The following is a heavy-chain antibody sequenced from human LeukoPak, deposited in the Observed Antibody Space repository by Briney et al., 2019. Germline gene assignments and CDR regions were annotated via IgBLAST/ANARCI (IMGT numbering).Heavy chain of an antibody. CDR1: GFTFSSYS. J-gene: IGHJ4*02. CDR2: ISTSSIYI. D-gene: IGHD6-13*01. V-gene: IGHV3-21*01. Sequence: PGGSLRLSCAASGFTFSSYSMNWVRQAPGKGLEWVSSISTSSIYIYYADSVKGRFTISRDNAKNSVYLQMDSLRAEDTAVYYCAREPSYTSSWYTSCDYWGQGTLVTVSS. CDR3: AREPSYTSSWYTSCDY.